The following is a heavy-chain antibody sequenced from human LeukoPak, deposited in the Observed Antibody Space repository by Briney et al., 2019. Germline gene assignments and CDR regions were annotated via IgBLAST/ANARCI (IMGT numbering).Heavy chain of an antibody. CDR2: IVVGSGNT. D-gene: IGHD3-16*01. Sequence: ASVKVSCKASGFTLTSSAVQRVRQARGQRLEGVGWIVVGSGNTNYAQKFQERVTITRDMSTSTAYMELSSLRSEDTAVYFCAADLRGMGYFDYWGQGTLVTVSS. CDR3: AADLRGMGYFDY. J-gene: IGHJ4*02. V-gene: IGHV1-58*01. CDR1: GFTLTSSA.